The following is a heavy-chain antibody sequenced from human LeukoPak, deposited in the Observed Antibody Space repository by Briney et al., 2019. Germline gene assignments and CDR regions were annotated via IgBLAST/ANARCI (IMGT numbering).Heavy chain of an antibody. V-gene: IGHV4-39*01. D-gene: IGHD2-2*01. CDR1: GGSITSSSYY. CDR3: ASVVPAVTTPWTGMDV. CDR2: IYYSGST. J-gene: IGHJ6*03. Sequence: PSETLSLTCTVSGGSITSSSYYWGWIRQPPGKGLEWIGSIYYSGSTYYNPSLKSRVTISVDTSKNQFSLKLSSVTAADTAVYYCASVVPAVTTPWTGMDVWGKGTTVTISS.